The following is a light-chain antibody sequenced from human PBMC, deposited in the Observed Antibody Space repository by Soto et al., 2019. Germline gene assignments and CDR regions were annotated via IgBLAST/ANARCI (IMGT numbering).Light chain of an antibody. CDR1: SSDVGAYNY. V-gene: IGLV2-14*01. CDR2: EVS. J-gene: IGLJ1*01. CDR3: FSFTTDWTHV. Sequence: QSGLTLPASVSGTPGQSITISCTGTSSDVGAYNYVSWFQQHPGKAPTLIISEVSNRPSGVSNRFSGSKSGNAASLTISGLQAEDEADYFCFSFTTDWTHVFGTGTKVTVL.